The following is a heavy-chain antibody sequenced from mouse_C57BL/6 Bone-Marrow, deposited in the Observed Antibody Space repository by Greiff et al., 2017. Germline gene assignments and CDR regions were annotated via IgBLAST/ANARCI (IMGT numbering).Heavy chain of an antibody. J-gene: IGHJ3*01. CDR1: GFNIKDDY. V-gene: IGHV14-4*01. Sequence: EVKLQQSGAELVRPGASVKLSCTASGFNIKDDYMHWVKQRPEQGLEWIGWIDPENGDTEYASKFQGKATITADTSSNTAYLQLSSLTSEDTAVYYCTTDYYSNYAFAYWGQGTLVTVSA. CDR3: TTDYYSNYAFAY. CDR2: IDPENGDT. D-gene: IGHD2-5*01.